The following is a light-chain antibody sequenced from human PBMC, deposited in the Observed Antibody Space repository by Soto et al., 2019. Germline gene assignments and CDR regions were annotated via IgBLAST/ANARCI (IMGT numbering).Light chain of an antibody. CDR1: QSVSSY. J-gene: IGKJ5*01. CDR2: DAS. Sequence: EIVLTHSPATLSLSPWEIATLSCRASQSVSSYLLWYQQKPGQAPRLLIYDASNRASGTPARFSGSGSGTDFTLTISSLEPEDSAVYYCQQRNIWPPVTFGHGTRLEI. V-gene: IGKV3-11*01. CDR3: QQRNIWPPVT.